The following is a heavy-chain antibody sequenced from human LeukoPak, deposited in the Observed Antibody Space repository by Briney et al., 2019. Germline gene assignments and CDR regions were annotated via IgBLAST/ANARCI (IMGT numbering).Heavy chain of an antibody. CDR1: GYTFTGYY. J-gene: IGHJ4*02. Sequence: ASVKVSCRASGYTFTGYYMHWVRQAPGQGLEWMGWINPNSGDTKYAQKFQGRVTMTRDTSISTAYMELSRLRSDDTAVYYCATQRGSYLWGTDFDYWGQGTLVTISS. CDR3: ATQRGSYLWGTDFDY. V-gene: IGHV1-2*02. D-gene: IGHD3-16*01. CDR2: INPNSGDT.